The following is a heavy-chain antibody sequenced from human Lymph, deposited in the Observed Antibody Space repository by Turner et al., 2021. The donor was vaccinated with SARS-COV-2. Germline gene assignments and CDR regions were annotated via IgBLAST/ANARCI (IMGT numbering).Heavy chain of an antibody. J-gene: IGHJ4*02. D-gene: IGHD1-26*01. CDR1: GFTFSSYG. CDR2: IWYDGTNK. V-gene: IGHV3-33*01. Sequence: QVQLVESGGGVVLPGRSLRLSCAASGFTFSSYGMHWVRQAPGKGLEWVAVIWYDGTNKYYADSVKGRFTITRDNSKNTLYLKMNSLRAEDTAVYYCAREDVVGATTGLDYWGQGTLVTVSS. CDR3: AREDVVGATTGLDY.